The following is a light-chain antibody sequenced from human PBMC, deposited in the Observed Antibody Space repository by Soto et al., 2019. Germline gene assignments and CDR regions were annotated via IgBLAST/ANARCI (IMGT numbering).Light chain of an antibody. CDR2: LGS. CDR1: QSLLYSNGHNY. Sequence: DVVMTQSPLSLPVTPGEPASVSCRSSQSLLYSNGHNYLDRYLQKPGQSPQLLIYLGSNRACGVTGRVSGSGSGIHFTLEISRVEAEDVGVYYCYQSLHPPYTFGQGTKLEIK. CDR3: YQSLHPPYT. J-gene: IGKJ2*01. V-gene: IGKV2-28*01.